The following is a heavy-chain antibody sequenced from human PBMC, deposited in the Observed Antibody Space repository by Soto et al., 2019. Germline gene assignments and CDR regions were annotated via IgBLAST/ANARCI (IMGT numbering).Heavy chain of an antibody. J-gene: IGHJ5*02. CDR3: ARGSDWFGP. V-gene: IGHV4-30-2*01. Sequence: QLQLQESGSGLVKPSQTLSLTCAVSGGSINIGGSSWSWIRQPPGKGLEYIGYIYHSGTTYYNPSHKSRVTISVDRSKNQFYLKLSSVTAADTAVYYCARGSDWFGPWGQGTLVTVSS. CDR2: IYHSGTT. CDR1: GGSINIGGSS.